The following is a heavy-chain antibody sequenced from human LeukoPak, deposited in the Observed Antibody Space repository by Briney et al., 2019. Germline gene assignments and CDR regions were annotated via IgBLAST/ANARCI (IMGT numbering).Heavy chain of an antibody. J-gene: IGHJ4*02. CDR3: VRGPDSESFIV. V-gene: IGHV3-30*04. Sequence: GGSLRLSCAASGFIFNDYTMHWVRQAPGKGLEWVAVITFDGGHKFYGNSLKGRFTISRDNSKNSLYLQMNALRPDDTAVYYCVRGPDSESFIVWGQGTRVTVSS. CDR1: GFIFNDYT. D-gene: IGHD1-26*01. CDR2: ITFDGGHK.